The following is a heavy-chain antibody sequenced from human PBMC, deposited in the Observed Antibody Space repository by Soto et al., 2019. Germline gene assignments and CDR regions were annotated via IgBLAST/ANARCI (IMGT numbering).Heavy chain of an antibody. V-gene: IGHV3-23*01. D-gene: IGHD6-19*01. Sequence: EVHLLESGGGLVQPGGSLRLSCAASGFTFSSYAMSWVRQAPGKGLEWVSSTSGSGGSTYYADSVKGRFTFSRDNSKNTLYLQMNSLRVEDTAIYYCARYSTGWFDAFDIWGQGTMVTVSS. J-gene: IGHJ3*02. CDR3: ARYSTGWFDAFDI. CDR2: TSGSGGST. CDR1: GFTFSSYA.